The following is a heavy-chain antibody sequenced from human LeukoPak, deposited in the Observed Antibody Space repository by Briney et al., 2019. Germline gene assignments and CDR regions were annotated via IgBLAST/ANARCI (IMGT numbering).Heavy chain of an antibody. CDR2: INPDNGNT. V-gene: IGHV1-18*01. D-gene: IGHD2-21*01. CDR1: GHTFINYG. CDR3: ARGAGGVISDNAFDI. J-gene: IGHJ3*02. Sequence: ASVKVSCKAFGHTFINYGITWVRQAPGQGLEWLGWINPDNGNTNYAQRLQGRVTMTTDTSTRTAYMALRSLRSDDTAVYYCARGAGGVISDNAFDIWGQGTMVTVSS.